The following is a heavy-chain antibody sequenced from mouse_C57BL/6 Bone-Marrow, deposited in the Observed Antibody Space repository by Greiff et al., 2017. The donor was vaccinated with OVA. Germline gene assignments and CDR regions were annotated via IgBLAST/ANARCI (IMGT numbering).Heavy chain of an antibody. Sequence: EVKLVESGGGLVKPGGSLKLSCAASGFTLSDYGMHWVRQAPEKGLEWVAYISSGSSTIYYADTVKGRFTISRDNAKNTLFLQMTSLRSEDTAMYYCARGSNWDYWGQGTTLTVSS. CDR2: ISSGSSTI. J-gene: IGHJ2*01. D-gene: IGHD2-5*01. CDR3: ARGSNWDY. CDR1: GFTLSDYG. V-gene: IGHV5-17*01.